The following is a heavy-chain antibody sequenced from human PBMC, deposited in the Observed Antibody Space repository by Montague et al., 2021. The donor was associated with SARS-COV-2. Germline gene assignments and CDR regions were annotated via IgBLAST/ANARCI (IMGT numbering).Heavy chain of an antibody. CDR2: IDWDDDK. CDR3: ARIWGATRGDAFDI. J-gene: IGHJ3*02. D-gene: IGHD1-26*01. CDR1: GFSLITSGMC. Sequence: PALVKPTQTLTLTCTFSGFSLITSGMCVTWIRQPPGEALEWLALIDWDDDKYYSTSLKTRLTISKDTSKNQVVLTMTNMDPVDTATYYCARIWGATRGDAFDIWGQGTMVTVSS. V-gene: IGHV2-70*01.